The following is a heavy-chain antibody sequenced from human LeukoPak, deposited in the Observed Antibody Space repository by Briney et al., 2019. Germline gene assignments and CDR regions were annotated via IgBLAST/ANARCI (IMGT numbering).Heavy chain of an antibody. J-gene: IGHJ4*02. CDR1: GGSISSSSYY. CDR3: ARFQTYYYDSSGSHYFDY. D-gene: IGHD3-22*01. V-gene: IGHV4-39*07. Sequence: SETLSLTCTVSGGSISSSSYYWGCIRQPPGKGLECIGSIYYSGSTNYNPSLKSRVTILLDTSRDQFSLKLNSVTAADTAVYFCARFQTYYYDSSGSHYFDYWGQGTLVTVSS. CDR2: IYYSGST.